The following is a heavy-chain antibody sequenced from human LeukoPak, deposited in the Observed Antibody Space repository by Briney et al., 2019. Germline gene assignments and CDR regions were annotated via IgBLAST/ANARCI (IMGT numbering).Heavy chain of an antibody. CDR1: GFTFSSYG. Sequence: PGRSLGLSCAASGFTFSSYGMHWVRQAPGKGLEWVAVIWYDGSNKYYADSVKGRFTISRDNSKNTLYLQLNSLRAEDTAVYYCAREAGATPFDYWGQGTLVTVSS. CDR3: AREAGATPFDY. CDR2: IWYDGSNK. V-gene: IGHV3-33*01. J-gene: IGHJ4*02. D-gene: IGHD1-26*01.